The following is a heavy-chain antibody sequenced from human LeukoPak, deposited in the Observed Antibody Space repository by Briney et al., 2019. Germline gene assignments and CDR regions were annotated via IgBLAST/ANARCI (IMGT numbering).Heavy chain of an antibody. CDR1: GYTFTDYY. Sequence: ASVKVSCKASGYTFTDYYMHWVRQAPGQGLGWMGRINPNSGGINYAQKFQARVTMTRDTSISTAYMELSRLRSDDTALYYCARAAYYYDGSGYYLGDWGQGTLVTVSS. CDR2: INPNSGGI. D-gene: IGHD3-22*01. CDR3: ARAAYYYDGSGYYLGD. J-gene: IGHJ4*02. V-gene: IGHV1-2*06.